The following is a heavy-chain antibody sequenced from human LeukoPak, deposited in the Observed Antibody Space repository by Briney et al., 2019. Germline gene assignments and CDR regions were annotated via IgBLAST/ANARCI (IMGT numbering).Heavy chain of an antibody. V-gene: IGHV3-33*01. J-gene: IGHJ4*02. D-gene: IGHD3-10*01. Sequence: GRPLRLSCAASGFTFSGYGRHWVRRAPGKGLEWVAVIWYDGSKIWYADSVKGRFTISRDNSMNTLYLQVNSLRVEDTAVYYCARDRGKLGYFDYWGQGTLVTVSS. CDR2: IWYDGSKI. CDR3: ARDRGKLGYFDY. CDR1: GFTFSGYG.